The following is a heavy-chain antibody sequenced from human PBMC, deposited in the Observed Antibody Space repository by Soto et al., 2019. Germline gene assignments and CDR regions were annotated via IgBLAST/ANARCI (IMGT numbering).Heavy chain of an antibody. CDR2: ISDTSISI. V-gene: IGHV3-23*01. J-gene: IGHJ4*02. Sequence: EVQLLESGGGMVQPGGSLRLSCAASGFPFSTYAMNWVRQAPGKGLEWVSTISDTSISIYYADSVKGRFTISRDNSKNTLYLQMNTLRADDTAVYYCVKPPPPHCTGGSCYGYFDSWGQGTLVTVSS. CDR1: GFPFSTYA. CDR3: VKPPPPHCTGGSCYGYFDS. D-gene: IGHD2-15*01.